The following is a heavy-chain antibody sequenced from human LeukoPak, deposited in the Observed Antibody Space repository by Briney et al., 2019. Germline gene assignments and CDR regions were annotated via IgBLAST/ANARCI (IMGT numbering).Heavy chain of an antibody. V-gene: IGHV3-66*01. CDR1: GFTVSSNY. CDR2: IYRGGST. CDR3: AKDAEHSSGWYPGN. J-gene: IGHJ4*02. D-gene: IGHD6-13*01. Sequence: PGGSLRLSCAASGFTVSSNYMSWVRQAPGKGLEWVSVIYRGGSTYYADSVKGRFTISRDNSKNTLYLQMNSLRDEDTAVYYCAKDAEHSSGWYPGNWGQGTLVIVSS.